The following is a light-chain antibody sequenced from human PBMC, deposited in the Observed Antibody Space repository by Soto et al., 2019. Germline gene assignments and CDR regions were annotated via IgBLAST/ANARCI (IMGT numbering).Light chain of an antibody. CDR1: SSDVGSYNL. V-gene: IGLV2-23*02. Sequence: QCALTQPASVSGSPGQSITISCTGTSSDVGSYNLVSWYQQHPGKAPKLMIFEVSKRPSGLSNRFSASKSGNTASLTISGLQAEDEADYYCCSYARSSTYVLGTGTKVTVL. CDR2: EVS. CDR3: CSYARSSTYV. J-gene: IGLJ1*01.